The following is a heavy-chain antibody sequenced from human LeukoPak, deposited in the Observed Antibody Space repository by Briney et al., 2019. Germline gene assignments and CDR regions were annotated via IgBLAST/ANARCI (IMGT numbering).Heavy chain of an antibody. CDR2: IGGRDTVGREGSI. CDR3: ARDVEAARPPDFDY. J-gene: IGHJ4*02. V-gene: IGHV3-23*01. CDR1: GFTFASYA. Sequence: PGGSLRLSCAASGFTFASYAMSWARQAPGKGLEWVAGIGGRDTVGREGSIYYADSVKGRFTISRDNAKNSLYLQMNSLRAEDTAVYYCARDVEAARPPDFDYWGQGTLVTVSS. D-gene: IGHD6-6*01.